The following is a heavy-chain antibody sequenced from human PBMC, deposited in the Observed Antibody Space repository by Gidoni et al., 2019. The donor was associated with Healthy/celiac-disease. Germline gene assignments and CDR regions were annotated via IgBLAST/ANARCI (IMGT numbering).Heavy chain of an antibody. V-gene: IGHV1-3*01. CDR3: ARDHYYDFWSGSVLSRVNGAFDI. Sequence: INAGNGNTKYSQKFQGRVTITRDTSASTAYMELSSLRSEDTAVYYCARDHYYDFWSGSVLSRVNGAFDIWGQGTMVTVSS. J-gene: IGHJ3*02. D-gene: IGHD3-3*01. CDR2: INAGNGNT.